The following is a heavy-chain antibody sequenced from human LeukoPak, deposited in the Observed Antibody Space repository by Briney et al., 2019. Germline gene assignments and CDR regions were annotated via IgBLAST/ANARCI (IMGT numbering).Heavy chain of an antibody. CDR3: ARANRKIVSGSGRNYYYMDV. Sequence: SGRALVPPRPTLALTCTCSGFELSTRGLCVSWIRQPPVKAMEWLAHFERDDEELYSTSLMTRLSIPKHTSKNQVVLTMNNMDPVDTATYFCARANRKIVSGSGRNYYYMDVWGKGTTVTVSS. CDR2: FERDDEE. CDR1: GFELSTRGLC. V-gene: IGHV2-70*17. J-gene: IGHJ6*03. D-gene: IGHD3-10*01.